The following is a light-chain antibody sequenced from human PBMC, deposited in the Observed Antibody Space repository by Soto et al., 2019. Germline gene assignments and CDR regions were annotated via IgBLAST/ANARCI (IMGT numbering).Light chain of an antibody. CDR3: SSYTSSGTLYV. J-gene: IGLJ1*01. CDR2: GVN. Sequence: QSALTQPASVSGSLGQSITISCTGTSSDVGGYNYVSWYQHHPGKAPKLIIYGVNNRPPGVSNRFSGSKSDNTASLTISGLQAEDEADYHCSSYTSSGTLYVFGTGTRSPS. V-gene: IGLV2-14*01. CDR1: SSDVGGYNY.